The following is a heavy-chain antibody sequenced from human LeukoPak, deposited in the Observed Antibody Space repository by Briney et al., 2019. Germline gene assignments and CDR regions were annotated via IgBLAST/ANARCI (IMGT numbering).Heavy chain of an antibody. CDR1: GFTFSSYG. CDR3: AKVNLRYFDWLLSGD. Sequence: PGGSLRLSCAASGFTFSSYGMHWVRQAPGKGLEWVALIRYDGSNKYYADSVKGRFTISRDNSKNTLYLQMNSLRAEDTAVYYCAKVNLRYFDWLLSGDWGQGTLVTVSS. CDR2: IRYDGSNK. J-gene: IGHJ4*02. V-gene: IGHV3-30*02. D-gene: IGHD3-9*01.